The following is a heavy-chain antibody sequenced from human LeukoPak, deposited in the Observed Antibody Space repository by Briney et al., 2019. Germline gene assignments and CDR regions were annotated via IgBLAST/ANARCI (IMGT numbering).Heavy chain of an antibody. CDR3: ARGGMASPDY. CDR1: GFTFSSYS. V-gene: IGHV3-48*04. J-gene: IGHJ4*02. Sequence: GGSLRLSCATSGFTFSSYSMNWVRQAPGKGLEWLSYISNSSSLIYYADSVKGRFTISRDNAENSLHLQMNSLRVEDTGIYYCARGGMASPDYWDQGTLVSVSS. CDR2: ISNSSSLI. D-gene: IGHD3-16*01.